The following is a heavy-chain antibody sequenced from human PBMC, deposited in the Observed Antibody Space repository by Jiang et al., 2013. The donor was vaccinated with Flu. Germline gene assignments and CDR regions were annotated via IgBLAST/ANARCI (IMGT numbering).Heavy chain of an antibody. J-gene: IGHJ6*03. Sequence: SGAEVKVSCKASGGTFSGYTISWVRQAPGQGLEWMGRIIPILNIANYAQKFQGRVTITADKSTSTAYMELSSLRFEDTAVYYCARGRCSSLSCYEVIDYYYYMDVWAKGPRSPSP. CDR1: GGTFSGYT. D-gene: IGHD2-2*01. V-gene: IGHV1-69*02. CDR3: ARGRCSSLSCYEVIDYYYYMDV. CDR2: IIPILNIA.